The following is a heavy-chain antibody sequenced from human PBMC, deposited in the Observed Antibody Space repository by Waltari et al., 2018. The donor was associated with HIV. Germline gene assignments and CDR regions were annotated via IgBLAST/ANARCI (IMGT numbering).Heavy chain of an antibody. Sequence: QLQLVESGGGVVQPGGSLRHSCAASGITFGNYGIHWVRQAPGKGLEWVAFIRYDGSNKYYADSVKGRFTISRDNSKNTLYLQMNSLRVEDTAVYYCAKDGSYFDLDYWGQGTLVTVSS. CDR2: IRYDGSNK. J-gene: IGHJ4*02. CDR3: AKDGSYFDLDY. D-gene: IGHD1-26*01. V-gene: IGHV3-30*02. CDR1: GITFGNYG.